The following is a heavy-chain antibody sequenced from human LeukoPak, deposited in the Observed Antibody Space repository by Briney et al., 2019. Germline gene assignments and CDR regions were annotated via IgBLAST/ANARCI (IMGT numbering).Heavy chain of an antibody. Sequence: LRLSCAASGFTFDDYAMHWVRQAPGKGLEWVSGISWNSGSIGYADSVKGRFTISRDNAKNFLYLQMNSLRAEDTALYYCAKDIRDSSSSGLFDYWGQGTLVTVSS. J-gene: IGHJ4*02. CDR1: GFTFDDYA. V-gene: IGHV3-9*01. CDR2: ISWNSGSI. CDR3: AKDIRDSSSSGLFDY. D-gene: IGHD6-6*01.